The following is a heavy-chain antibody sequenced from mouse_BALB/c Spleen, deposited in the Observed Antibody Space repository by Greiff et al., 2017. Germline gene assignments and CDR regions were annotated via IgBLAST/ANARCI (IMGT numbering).Heavy chain of an antibody. V-gene: IGHV1S81*02. CDR1: GYTFTSYY. J-gene: IGHJ3*01. CDR2: INPSNGGT. D-gene: IGHD2-1*01. Sequence: QVQLKQSGAELVKPGASVKLSCKASGYTFTSYYMYWVKQRPGQGLEWIGEINPSNGGTNFNEKFKSKATLTVDKSSSTAYMQLSSLTSEDSAVYYCTRRLLGGFAYWGQGTLVTVSA. CDR3: TRRLLGGFAY.